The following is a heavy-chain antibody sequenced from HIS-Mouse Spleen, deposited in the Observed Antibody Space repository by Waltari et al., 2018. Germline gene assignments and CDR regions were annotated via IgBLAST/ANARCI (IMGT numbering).Heavy chain of an antibody. CDR3: ARAPDYGGNPPDY. CDR2: IYYSGST. D-gene: IGHD4-17*01. V-gene: IGHV4-31*03. Sequence: QVQLQESGPGLVKPSQTLSLTCTVSGGSISSGGYYWSWIRQHPGKGLEWIGYIYYSGSTYYNQATKSRVTISVDASKNQFSLKRSSVTAAGTAVYYCARAPDYGGNPPDYWGQGTLVTVSS. CDR1: GGSISSGGYY. J-gene: IGHJ4*02.